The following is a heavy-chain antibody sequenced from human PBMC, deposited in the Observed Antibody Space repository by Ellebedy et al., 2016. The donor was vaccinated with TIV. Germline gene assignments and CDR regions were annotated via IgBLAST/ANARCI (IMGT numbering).Heavy chain of an antibody. CDR1: GDSITSSTYF. J-gene: IGHJ4*02. V-gene: IGHV4-39*01. Sequence: MPSETLSLTCTVSGDSITSSTYFWGWIRQPPGKGLEWIGSIYYSGTTYYSPSLKSRVTISVHTSKNQFSLKLSSVTAADTAVYYCARQVWAGYSGYGIYYFDYWGQGILVTVSS. CDR2: IYYSGTT. CDR3: ARQVWAGYSGYGIYYFDY. D-gene: IGHD5-12*01.